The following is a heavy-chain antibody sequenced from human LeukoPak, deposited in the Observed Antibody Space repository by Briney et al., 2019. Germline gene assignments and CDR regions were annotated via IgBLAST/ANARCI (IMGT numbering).Heavy chain of an antibody. CDR2: IKQSGST. V-gene: IGHV4-34*01. D-gene: IGHD3-22*01. Sequence: SDTLSLTCAVYGGPYSGFYWSCTRQPPGRGLEGIGEIKQSGSTTYNPALNSRVTISVETSKIQFSLKLSSVTAADTAVYYCARELYSSGYHDAFDIWGQGTMVTVSS. CDR1: GGPYSGFY. J-gene: IGHJ3*02. CDR3: ARELYSSGYHDAFDI.